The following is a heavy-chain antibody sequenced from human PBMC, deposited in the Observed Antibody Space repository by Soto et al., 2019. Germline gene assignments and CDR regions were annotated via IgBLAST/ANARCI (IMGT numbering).Heavy chain of an antibody. D-gene: IGHD6-6*01. V-gene: IGHV3-48*02. CDR3: ARGGSSSDNGMDV. Sequence: EVQLVESGGGLVQPGGSLRLSCAASGFSFSTYSMNWVRQAPGKGLEWVSYISSRSYTIYYIDSVKGRFTISRDNAKSSLYLQMNSLRDEDPAGYYCARGGSSSDNGMDVWGQGTTVTVSS. CDR1: GFSFSTYS. J-gene: IGHJ6*02. CDR2: ISSRSYTI.